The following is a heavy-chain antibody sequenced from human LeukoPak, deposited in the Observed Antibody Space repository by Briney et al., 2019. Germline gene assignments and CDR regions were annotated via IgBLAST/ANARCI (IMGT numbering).Heavy chain of an antibody. CDR3: VRGGTTVTTFDY. Sequence: GGSLRLSCAASGFTFSSYAMSWVRQAPGKGLEWVSGISGSGGSTYYADSVKGRFTISRDNSKNTLYLQMNSLRAEDTAVYYCVRGGTTVTTFDYWGQGTLVTVSS. D-gene: IGHD4-11*01. V-gene: IGHV3-23*01. CDR2: ISGSGGST. J-gene: IGHJ4*02. CDR1: GFTFSSYA.